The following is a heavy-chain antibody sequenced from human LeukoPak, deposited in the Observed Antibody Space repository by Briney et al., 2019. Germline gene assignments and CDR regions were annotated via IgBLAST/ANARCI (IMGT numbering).Heavy chain of an antibody. D-gene: IGHD3-16*01. CDR2: IYYSGST. V-gene: IGHV4-39*01. J-gene: IGHJ4*02. CDR1: GGSISSSSYY. Sequence: SETLSLTCTVSGGSISSSSYYWGWIRQPPGKGLEWIGSIYYSGSTYYNPSLKSRVTISVDTSKNQFSLKLSSVTAADTAVYYCARVMITFGGVIRSPIDYWGQGTLVTVPS. CDR3: ARVMITFGGVIRSPIDY.